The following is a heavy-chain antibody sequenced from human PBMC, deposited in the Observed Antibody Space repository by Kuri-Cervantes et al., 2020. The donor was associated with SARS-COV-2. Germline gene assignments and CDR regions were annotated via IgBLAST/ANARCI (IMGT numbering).Heavy chain of an antibody. CDR3: ARDPSTHTSIAAPTDY. CDR2: ISGSGSYI. J-gene: IGHJ4*02. Sequence: GGSLRLSCAASGFSLSRYTMNWVRQAPGKALEWVSSISGSGSYIYYADSVKGRFTISRDNAKNSLYLQMNSLRAEDTAVYYCARDPSTHTSIAAPTDYWGQGTLVTVSS. V-gene: IGHV3-21*01. D-gene: IGHD6-6*01. CDR1: GFSLSRYT.